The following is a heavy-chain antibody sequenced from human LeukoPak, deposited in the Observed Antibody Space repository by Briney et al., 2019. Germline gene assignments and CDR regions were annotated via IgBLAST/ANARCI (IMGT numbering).Heavy chain of an antibody. J-gene: IGHJ4*02. V-gene: IGHV4-34*01. CDR2: INHSVST. D-gene: IGHD3-22*01. CDR1: GVSFSGYY. CDR3: ARRVAVVKYFDY. Sequence: SETLSLTCAVYGVSFSGYYWSWVRQPPGKGLEWIGEINHSVSTNYNPSLKSRVTISVDTSKNQFSLKLSSVTAADTAVYYCARRVAVVKYFDYWGQGTLVTVSS.